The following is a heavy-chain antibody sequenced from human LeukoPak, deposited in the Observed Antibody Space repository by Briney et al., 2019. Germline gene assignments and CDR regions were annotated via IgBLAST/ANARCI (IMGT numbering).Heavy chain of an antibody. CDR3: AIRARRNYRS. D-gene: IGHD4-11*01. CDR2: IHKNVGT. J-gene: IGHJ4*02. Sequence: SETLSLTCTVSRGSISSNYWSWIRQPPGKGLEWIGYIHKNVGTNYNPSLKSRVTISVDTSKNQFSLKLSSVTAADTAVYYCAIRARRNYRSWGQGTLVTVSS. CDR1: RGSISSNY. V-gene: IGHV4-59*12.